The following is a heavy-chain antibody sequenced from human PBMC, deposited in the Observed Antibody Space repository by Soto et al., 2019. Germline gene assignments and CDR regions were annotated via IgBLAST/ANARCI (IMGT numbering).Heavy chain of an antibody. CDR2: IYHSGST. Sequence: PSETLSLTCAVSGGSISSGGYSWSWIRQPPGKDLEWIGYIYHSGSTYYNPSLKSRVTISVDRSKNQFSLKLSSVTAADTAVYYCARGSNALGYGMDVWGQGTTVTVSS. J-gene: IGHJ6*02. V-gene: IGHV4-30-2*01. CDR1: GGSISSGGYS. CDR3: ARGSNALGYGMDV.